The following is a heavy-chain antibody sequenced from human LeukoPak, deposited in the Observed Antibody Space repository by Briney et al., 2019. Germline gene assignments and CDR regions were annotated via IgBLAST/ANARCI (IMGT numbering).Heavy chain of an antibody. CDR3: AGQLRFLEWLFFQH. V-gene: IGHV4-39*07. CDR1: GGSISSSSYY. CDR2: IYYSGST. D-gene: IGHD3-3*01. J-gene: IGHJ1*01. Sequence: SETLSLTCTVSGGSISSSSYYWGWIRQPPGKGLEWIGSIYYSGSTYYNPSLKSRVTISVDRSKNQFSLKLSSVTAADTAVYYCAGQLRFLEWLFFQHWGQGTLVTVSS.